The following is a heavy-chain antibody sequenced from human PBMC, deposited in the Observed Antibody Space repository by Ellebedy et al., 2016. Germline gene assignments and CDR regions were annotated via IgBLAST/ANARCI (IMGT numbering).Heavy chain of an antibody. CDR3: ARHTADFWSGHLWYFDL. Sequence: SETLSLXXTVSGGSISSSSYYWGWIRQPPGKGLEWIGSIYYSGSTYYNPSLKSRVTISVDTSKNQFSLKLSSVTAADTAVYYCARHTADFWSGHLWYFDLWGRGTLVTVSS. J-gene: IGHJ2*01. D-gene: IGHD3-3*01. CDR1: GGSISSSSYY. V-gene: IGHV4-39*01. CDR2: IYYSGST.